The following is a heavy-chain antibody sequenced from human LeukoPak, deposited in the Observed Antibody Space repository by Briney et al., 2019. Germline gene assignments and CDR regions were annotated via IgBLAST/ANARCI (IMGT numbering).Heavy chain of an antibody. D-gene: IGHD3-3*01. Sequence: GGSLRLSCAASGFNFSNVWMSWVRQAPGKGLEWVGRLKRKTDGGTTDYAAPVKGRFTISRDDSKNTLDMQMSSLKTEDTAVYYCTRDLYDFWSGYYTLFDYWGQGTLVTVSS. CDR1: GFNFSNVW. J-gene: IGHJ4*02. CDR2: LKRKTDGGTT. CDR3: TRDLYDFWSGYYTLFDY. V-gene: IGHV3-15*01.